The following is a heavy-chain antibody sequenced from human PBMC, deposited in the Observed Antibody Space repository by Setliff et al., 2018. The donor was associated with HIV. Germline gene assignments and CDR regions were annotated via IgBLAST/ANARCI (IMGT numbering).Heavy chain of an antibody. CDR2: MNPKTGNT. V-gene: IGHV1-8*01. CDR1: GYALTTYD. D-gene: IGHD5-12*01. Sequence: ASVKVSCKASGYALTTYDINWVRQATGQGLEWMGWMNPKTGNTVYEQKLQGRVAMTTDTSTNTAYMELRSLTSDDTAVYYCSIDVIGGWLRPMPDYWGPGTLVTVSS. CDR3: SIDVIGGWLRPMPDY. J-gene: IGHJ4*02.